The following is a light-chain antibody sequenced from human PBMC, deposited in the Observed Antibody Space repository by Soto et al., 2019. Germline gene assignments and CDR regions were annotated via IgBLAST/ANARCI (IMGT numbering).Light chain of an antibody. J-gene: IGLJ3*02. Sequence: QSVLTQPPSASGTPGQRVTISCSGSSSNIGSNTVNWYQQLPRTAPKLLIYSNNQRPSGVPDRFSGSKSGTSASLAISGLQSEDEADYYCAAWDDSLNGPWVFGGGTKLTVL. CDR2: SNN. CDR1: SSNIGSNT. CDR3: AAWDDSLNGPWV. V-gene: IGLV1-44*01.